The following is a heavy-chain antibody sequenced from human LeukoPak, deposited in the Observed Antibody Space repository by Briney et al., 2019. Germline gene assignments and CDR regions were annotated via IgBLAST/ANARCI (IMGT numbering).Heavy chain of an antibody. J-gene: IGHJ4*02. CDR2: IYYSEST. CDR1: GGSISSYY. V-gene: IGHV4-59*01. Sequence: SETLSLPCTVSGGSISSYYWSWIRQPPGKGLEWIGYIYYSESTNYNPSLKSRVTTSVDTSKNQFSLKLSSVTAADTAVYYCAREWGGTGYFDYWGQGTLVTVSS. D-gene: IGHD1-14*01. CDR3: AREWGGTGYFDY.